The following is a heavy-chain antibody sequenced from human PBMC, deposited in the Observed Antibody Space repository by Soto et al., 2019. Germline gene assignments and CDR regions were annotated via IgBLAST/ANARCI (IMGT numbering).Heavy chain of an antibody. D-gene: IGHD3-16*02. V-gene: IGHV4-31*03. J-gene: IGHJ5*02. CDR3: AREPGDYIWGSYRSRGWFDP. CDR2: IYYSGST. CDR1: GGSISSGGYY. Sequence: QVQLQESGPGLVKPSQTLSLTCTVSGGSISSGGYYWSWIRQHPGKGLEWIGYIYYSGSTYYNPSLKSRVTISVDTSKNQFSLKLSSVTAADTAVYYCAREPGDYIWGSYRSRGWFDPWGQGTLVTVSS.